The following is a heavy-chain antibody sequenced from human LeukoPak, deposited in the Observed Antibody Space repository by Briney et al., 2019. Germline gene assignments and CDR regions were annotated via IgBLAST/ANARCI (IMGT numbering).Heavy chain of an antibody. D-gene: IGHD6-19*01. Sequence: GGSLRLSCAASGFTFSSYAMSWVRQAPGKGLEWVSAISGSGGSTYYADSVKGRFTIPRDNSKNTLYLQMNSLRAEDAAVYYCAKVVVAVAEYYFDYWGQGTLVTVSS. CDR2: ISGSGGST. V-gene: IGHV3-23*01. CDR1: GFTFSSYA. CDR3: AKVVVAVAEYYFDY. J-gene: IGHJ4*02.